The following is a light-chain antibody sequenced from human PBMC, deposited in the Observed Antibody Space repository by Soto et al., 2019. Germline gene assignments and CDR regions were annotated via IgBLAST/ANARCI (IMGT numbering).Light chain of an antibody. V-gene: IGKV1-9*01. Sequence: DIHLTQSPSFVSASAGDRVTITCRASQAISTYLAWYQQKPGKAPKLLIYAASTLQSGVPLRFSGSGSGTEFTLTISSLQPEDFATYYCQQLNSYPSFGGGTKVDIK. J-gene: IGKJ4*01. CDR2: AAS. CDR1: QAISTY. CDR3: QQLNSYPS.